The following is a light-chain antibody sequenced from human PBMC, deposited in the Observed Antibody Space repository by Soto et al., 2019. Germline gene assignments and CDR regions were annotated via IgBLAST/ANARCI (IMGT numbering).Light chain of an antibody. Sequence: EIVMTQSPATLSMSPGERATLSCRASQSIGSSLAWYQQKPGQAPRLLIYDASTRATDIPARVSGSGSGTEYTLTINSMQSEDVAVYYCHQYNNGSPYTFGQGTNLEIK. V-gene: IGKV3-15*01. J-gene: IGKJ2*01. CDR1: QSIGSS. CDR3: HQYNNGSPYT. CDR2: DAS.